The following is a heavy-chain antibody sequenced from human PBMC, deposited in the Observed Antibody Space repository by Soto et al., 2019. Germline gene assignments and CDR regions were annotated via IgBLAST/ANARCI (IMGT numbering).Heavy chain of an antibody. D-gene: IGHD5-12*01. CDR2: ISYDGSNK. CDR1: GFTFSSYA. J-gene: IGHJ6*02. Sequence: GGSLRLSCAASGFTFSSYAMHWVRQAPGKGLEWVAVISYDGSNKYYADSVKGRFTISRDNSKNTLYLQMNSLRAEDTAVYYCAGDYYRFNSGYGFSMDVWGQGTTVTVSS. V-gene: IGHV3-30-3*01. CDR3: AGDYYRFNSGYGFSMDV.